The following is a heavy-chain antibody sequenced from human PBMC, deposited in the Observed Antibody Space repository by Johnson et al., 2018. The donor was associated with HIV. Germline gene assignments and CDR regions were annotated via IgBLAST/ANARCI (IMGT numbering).Heavy chain of an antibody. D-gene: IGHD3-9*01. CDR2: IYSGGST. CDR1: GFTVSRNY. J-gene: IGHJ3*02. CDR3: ARGYILTGYSGAFDM. Sequence: MQLVESGGGVVQPGGSLRLSCAASGFTVSRNYMTWVRQAPGKGLEWVSVIYSGGSTYHADSVKGSFTISRDNSKNTVYLQMNSLRAEDTAVYYCARGYILTGYSGAFDMWGQGTMVTVSS. V-gene: IGHV3-66*01.